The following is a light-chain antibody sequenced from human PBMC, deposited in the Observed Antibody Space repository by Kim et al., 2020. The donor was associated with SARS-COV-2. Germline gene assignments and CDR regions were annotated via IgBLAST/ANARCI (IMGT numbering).Light chain of an antibody. CDR3: QHYDTSPVT. CDR2: GTT. Sequence: EIVLTQSPGTLSLSPGESATLSCRASQTVAISYLAWYQQKPGQAPRLLIHGTTTRATDIPDRFSGSGSGTDFTLTISRLEPEDFAVYYCQHYDTSPVTFGQGTKVDIK. V-gene: IGKV3-20*01. J-gene: IGKJ1*01. CDR1: QTVAISY.